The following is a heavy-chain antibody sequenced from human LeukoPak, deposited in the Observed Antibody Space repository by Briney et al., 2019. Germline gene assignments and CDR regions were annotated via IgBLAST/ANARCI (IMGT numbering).Heavy chain of an antibody. V-gene: IGHV4-34*01. CDR2: IYHSGST. CDR1: GGSFSGYY. CDR3: TRDTGTTGEVKFDP. D-gene: IGHD4-17*01. J-gene: IGHJ5*02. Sequence: SETLSLTCAVYGGSFSGYYWSWIRQPPGKGLEWIGSIYHSGSTYYNPSLKGRVTISVDTSKNQFSLNLMSVTAADTAVYYCTRDTGTTGEVKFDPWGQGTLVTVSS.